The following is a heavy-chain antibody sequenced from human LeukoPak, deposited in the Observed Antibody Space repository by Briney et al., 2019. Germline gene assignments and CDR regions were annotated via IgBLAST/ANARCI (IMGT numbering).Heavy chain of an antibody. CDR1: GFTFSSYW. CDR2: ISGSGGST. D-gene: IGHD3-3*01. Sequence: HPGGSLRLSCAASGFTFSSYWMHWVRQAPGKGLEWVSAISGSGGSTYYADSVKGRFTISRDNSKNTLYLQMNSLRAEDTAVYYCAKDTLRITIFGVVTGHDYWGQGTLVTVSS. J-gene: IGHJ4*02. V-gene: IGHV3-23*01. CDR3: AKDTLRITIFGVVTGHDY.